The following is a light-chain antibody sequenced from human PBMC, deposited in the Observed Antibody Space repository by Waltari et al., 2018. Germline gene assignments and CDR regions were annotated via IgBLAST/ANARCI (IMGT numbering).Light chain of an antibody. CDR2: GAS. CDR1: QSVSSY. CDR3: QQYNHWPPA. V-gene: IGKV3-15*01. J-gene: IGKJ3*01. Sequence: EIVMTQSPATLSVSPGERVTLSCRASQSVSSYLAWYQQKPGQAPRLLIYGASARATGIPARISGSGSGTEFTLTISSLQSEDFALYYCQQYNHWPPACGPGTKVDIK.